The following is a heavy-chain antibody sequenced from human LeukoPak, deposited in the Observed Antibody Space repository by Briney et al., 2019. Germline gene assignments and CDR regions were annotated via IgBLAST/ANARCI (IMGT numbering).Heavy chain of an antibody. CDR2: IYSSGST. CDR1: GFTFSSYA. V-gene: IGHV3-66*01. D-gene: IGHD6-13*01. Sequence: PGGSLRLSCAASGFTFSSYAMSWVRQAPGKGLEWVSIIYSSGSTFYADSVKGRFTISRDNSKNTLYLQMNSLRDEDTAVYYCARSGQQLVKPIDYWGQGTLVTVSS. CDR3: ARSGQQLVKPIDY. J-gene: IGHJ4*02.